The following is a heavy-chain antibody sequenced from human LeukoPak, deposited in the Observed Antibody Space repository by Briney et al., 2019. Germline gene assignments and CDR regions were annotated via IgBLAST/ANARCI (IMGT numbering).Heavy chain of an antibody. D-gene: IGHD3-16*01. J-gene: IGHJ4*02. V-gene: IGHV4-59*01. CDR1: GGSISSYY. Sequence: SETLSLTCTVSGGSISSYYWSWVRQPPGKGLEWIGYIYYSGSTNYNPSLKSRVTISADTSKNQFSLKLNSMTTADTAVYYCTRGAGWLIDYWGQGILVTVSS. CDR2: IYYSGST. CDR3: TRGAGWLIDY.